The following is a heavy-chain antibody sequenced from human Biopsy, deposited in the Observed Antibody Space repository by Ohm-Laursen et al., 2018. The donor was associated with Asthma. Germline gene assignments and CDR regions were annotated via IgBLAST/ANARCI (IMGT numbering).Heavy chain of an antibody. Sequence: ASVKVSCKTSGYTFTDYYVHWVRQAPGQGLEWMGRIDPNSGGTNYAQKFLGRVTMTRDTSVNTAFMVLSRLRSDDTAVYYCARIKIRIGAGTDRYFDLWGRGTLVTVSS. J-gene: IGHJ2*01. CDR3: ARIKIRIGAGTDRYFDL. V-gene: IGHV1-2*06. CDR2: IDPNSGGT. D-gene: IGHD3-16*01. CDR1: GYTFTDYY.